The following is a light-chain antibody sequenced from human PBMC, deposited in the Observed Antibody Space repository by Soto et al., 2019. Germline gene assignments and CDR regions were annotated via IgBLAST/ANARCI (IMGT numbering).Light chain of an antibody. CDR3: AARDDSLSGYV. CDR2: RNN. V-gene: IGLV1-47*01. J-gene: IGLJ1*01. CDR1: SSNIGSNF. Sequence: QSVLTQPPSASGTPGQRVTISCSGSSSNIGSNFLYWYQRLPGTAPKLLIYRNNQRPSGVPDRFSGSKSGTSASLAITGLRSEDEADYYCAARDDSLSGYVFGTGTEVTVL.